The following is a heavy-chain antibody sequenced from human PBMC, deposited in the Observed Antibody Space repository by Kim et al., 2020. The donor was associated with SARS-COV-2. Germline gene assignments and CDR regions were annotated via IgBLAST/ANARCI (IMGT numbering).Heavy chain of an antibody. Sequence: ASVKVSCKASGYTFTSYAMNWVRQAPGQGLEWMGWINTNTGNPTYAQGFTGRFVFSLDTSVSTAYLQISSLKAEDTAVYYCASNSFYYYDSSGHTRGFDYWGQGTLVTVSS. J-gene: IGHJ4*02. CDR1: GYTFTSYA. CDR3: ASNSFYYYDSSGHTRGFDY. CDR2: INTNTGNP. V-gene: IGHV7-4-1*02. D-gene: IGHD3-22*01.